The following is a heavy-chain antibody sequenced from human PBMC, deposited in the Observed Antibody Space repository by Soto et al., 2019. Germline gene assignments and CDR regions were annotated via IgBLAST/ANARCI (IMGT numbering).Heavy chain of an antibody. CDR1: GYSFTSYW. D-gene: IGHD3-22*01. CDR3: ARPYYDSSGYYYYYGMDV. CDR2: IYPGDSDT. V-gene: IGHV5-51*01. J-gene: IGHJ6*02. Sequence: GESLKISCKGSGYSFTSYWIGWVRQMPGKGLEWMGIIYPGDSDTRYSPSFQGQVTISADKSISTAYLQWSSLKASDTAMYYCARPYYDSSGYYYYYGMDVWGQGTTVTVSS.